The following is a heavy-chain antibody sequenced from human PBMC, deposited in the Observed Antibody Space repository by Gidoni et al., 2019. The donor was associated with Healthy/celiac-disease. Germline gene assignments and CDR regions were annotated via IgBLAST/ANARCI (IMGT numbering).Heavy chain of an antibody. J-gene: IGHJ4*02. CDR2: ISYEGSNN. CDR1: VFTFSSYA. V-gene: IGHV3-30*04. CDR3: ASERGVAAHCWGGPDY. D-gene: IGHD6-6*01. Sequence: VQLMESGGVVVPRGRSRRPYSAASVFTFSSYARHGVSQARGKGLEWVEVISYEGSNNGYADSVKGRFTISRDISKTTLYLQMNSLRGEDTAVYYWASERGVAAHCWGGPDYWGQGTLVTVSS.